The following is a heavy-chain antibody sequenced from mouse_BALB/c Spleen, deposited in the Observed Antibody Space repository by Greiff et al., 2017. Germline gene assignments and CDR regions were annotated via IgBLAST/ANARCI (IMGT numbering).Heavy chain of an antibody. J-gene: IGHJ4*01. CDR1: GFTFSSYA. CDR2: ISSGGSYT. Sequence: EVMLVESGGGLVKPGGSLKLSCAASGFTFSSYAMSWVRQTPEKRLEWVATISSGGSYTYYPDSVKGRFTISRDNAKNTLYLQMSSLRSEDTAMYYCARHATMDYWGQGTSVTVSS. CDR3: ARHATMDY. V-gene: IGHV5-9-3*01.